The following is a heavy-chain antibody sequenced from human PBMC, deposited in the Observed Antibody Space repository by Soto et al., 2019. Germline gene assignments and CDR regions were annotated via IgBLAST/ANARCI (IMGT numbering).Heavy chain of an antibody. J-gene: IGHJ6*03. V-gene: IGHV4-59*01. Sequence: PSETLSLTCTVSGDSISSYYWIWIRQPPGKGLEWIGYIYYSGSTDYNPSLKSRVTISVDTSKNQFSLKLSSVTAADTAVYYCARELWFGDLYYMDVWGKGTTVTVSS. CDR2: IYYSGST. CDR1: GDSISSYY. D-gene: IGHD3-10*01. CDR3: ARELWFGDLYYMDV.